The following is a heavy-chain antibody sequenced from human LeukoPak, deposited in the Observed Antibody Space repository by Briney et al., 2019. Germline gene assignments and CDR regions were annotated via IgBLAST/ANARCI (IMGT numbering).Heavy chain of an antibody. V-gene: IGHV1-18*01. CDR1: GYTFTSYG. D-gene: IGHD3-9*01. CDR2: ISTYNADT. CDR3: ARDPGQYYDILTGYYTPYYFDY. J-gene: IGHJ4*01. Sequence: GASVKVSCKASGYTFTSYGISWVRQAPGQGLEWMGWISTYNADTDYAQNLQGRVTMTTDTSTSTAYMELRSLRSDDTAVYYCARDPGQYYDILTGYYTPYYFDYWGQEPWSPSPQ.